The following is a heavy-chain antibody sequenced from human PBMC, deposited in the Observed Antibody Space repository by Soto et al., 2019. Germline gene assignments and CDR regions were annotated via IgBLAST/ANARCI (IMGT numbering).Heavy chain of an antibody. CDR1: GGSVNGYY. CDR2: INHTGGT. J-gene: IGHJ5*02. D-gene: IGHD3-3*01. V-gene: IGHV4-34*01. Sequence: SETLSLTCAVYGGSVNGYYWSWIRQPPGKGLEWIGEINHTGGTHYNPSLKSRVTMSVDTSKNQFSLRLSSVTAADTAIYYCATRIAVFGLLIPPFDPWGQGTQVTVSS. CDR3: ATRIAVFGLLIPPFDP.